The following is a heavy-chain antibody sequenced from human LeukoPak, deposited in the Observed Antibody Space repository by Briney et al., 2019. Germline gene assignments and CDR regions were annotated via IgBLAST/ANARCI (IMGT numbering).Heavy chain of an antibody. V-gene: IGHV3-9*01. J-gene: IGHJ3*02. D-gene: IGHD2-2*01. CDR2: ISWNSGTI. CDR1: GFTFGDYA. CDR3: ARDQKDIVVVPAARWESDAFDI. Sequence: SLRLSCATSGFTFGDYAMHWVRQAPGKGLEWVSGISWNSGTIGYADSVKGRFTISRDNAKNSLYLQMNSLRAEDTAVYYCARDQKDIVVVPAARWESDAFDIWGQGTMVTVSS.